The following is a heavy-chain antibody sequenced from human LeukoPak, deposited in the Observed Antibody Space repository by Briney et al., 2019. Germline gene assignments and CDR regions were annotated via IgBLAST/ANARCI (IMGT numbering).Heavy chain of an antibody. J-gene: IGHJ4*02. V-gene: IGHV4-30-2*01. Sequence: PSETLSLTCAVPGGSISSGGYSWSWIRQPPGKGLEWIGYIYHSGSTYYNPSLKSRVTISVDRSKNQFSLKLSSVTAADTAVYYCARGAGRFGELFDYWGQGTLVTVSS. CDR3: ARGAGRFGELFDY. CDR2: IYHSGST. CDR1: GGSISSGGYS. D-gene: IGHD3-10*01.